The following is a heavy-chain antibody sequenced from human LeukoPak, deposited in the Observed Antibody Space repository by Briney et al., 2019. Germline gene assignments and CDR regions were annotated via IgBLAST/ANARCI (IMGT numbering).Heavy chain of an antibody. CDR2: IKQDGSEK. D-gene: IGHD5-18*01. J-gene: IGHJ4*02. V-gene: IGHV3-7*05. CDR3: ARQRWIQLWYFDY. Sequence: PGGSLRLSCAASGLTFNNYWMSWVRQAPGKGLEWVAHIKQDGSEKHYVDSVRGRFTISRDNARKSLYLQMTSLRAEDTAVYYCARQRWIQLWYFDYWGQGTLVTVSS. CDR1: GLTFNNYW.